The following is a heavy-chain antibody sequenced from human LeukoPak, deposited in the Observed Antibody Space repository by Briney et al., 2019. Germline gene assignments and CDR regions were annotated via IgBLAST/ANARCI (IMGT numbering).Heavy chain of an antibody. Sequence: ASVKVSCKASGYTFTSYGISWLRQAPGQALEWMGWISAYNGNTNYAQNLLGRVTMTTNTSTATAYMELESLRSDDTAMYFCARAGRDSSTYYRLWGQGTLVTVSS. CDR1: GYTFTSYG. J-gene: IGHJ4*02. CDR2: ISAYNGNT. CDR3: ARAGRDSSTYYRL. D-gene: IGHD3-22*01. V-gene: IGHV1-18*01.